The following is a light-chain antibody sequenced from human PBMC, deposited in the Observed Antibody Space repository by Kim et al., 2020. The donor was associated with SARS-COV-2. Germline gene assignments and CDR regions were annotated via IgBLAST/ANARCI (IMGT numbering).Light chain of an antibody. CDR2: DAT. CDR3: QQSNDWPPLT. J-gene: IGKJ1*01. CDR1: QTIKNR. Sequence: SPGERATLSCRASQTIKNRLVWYQHKPGQAPRLLIYDATTRATGVPARFIGSGSETDFTLTISSLQSEDFAVYYCQQSNDWPPLTFGQGTKGDIK. V-gene: IGKV3-15*01.